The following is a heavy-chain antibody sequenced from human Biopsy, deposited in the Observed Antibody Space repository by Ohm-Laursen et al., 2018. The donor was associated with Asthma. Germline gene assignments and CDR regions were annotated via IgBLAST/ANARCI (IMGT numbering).Heavy chain of an antibody. V-gene: IGHV3-30*18. D-gene: IGHD1-26*01. CDR3: AKDVFPGWELRRGPDY. CDR1: GFTFSNYG. CDR2: ISFDGSNK. J-gene: IGHJ4*02. Sequence: SLRLSCAASGFTFSNYGMHWVRQAPGKGLEWVAVISFDGSNKGFADSVKGRFTISRDNSKNTLYLQMNSLRAEDTAVYYCAKDVFPGWELRRGPDYWGQGTLVTVSS.